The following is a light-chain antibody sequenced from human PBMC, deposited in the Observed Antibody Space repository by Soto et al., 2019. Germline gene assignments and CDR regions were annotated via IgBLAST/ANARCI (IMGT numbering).Light chain of an antibody. Sequence: DIRMTQSLSTLSASVGDRVTSSCRASQSINSWLAWYQQKPGKAPKLLIYKASSLESGVPSRFSGSGSGTEFTLTISSLQPDDFAIYYCQQYKSFSLTFGGGTKVEIK. J-gene: IGKJ4*01. CDR1: QSINSW. V-gene: IGKV1-5*03. CDR2: KAS. CDR3: QQYKSFSLT.